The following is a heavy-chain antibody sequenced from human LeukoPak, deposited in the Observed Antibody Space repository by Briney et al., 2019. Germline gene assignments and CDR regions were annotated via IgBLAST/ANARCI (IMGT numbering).Heavy chain of an antibody. CDR3: AAVRAYGDYGWGFDY. V-gene: IGHV1-58*01. Sequence: GTSVKVSCKASGFTFTSSAVQWVRQARGQRLEWIGWIVVGSGNTNYAQKFQERVTITRDMSTSTAYMELSSLRSEDTAVYCCAAVRAYGDYGWGFDYWGQGTLVTVSS. CDR1: GFTFTSSA. CDR2: IVVGSGNT. D-gene: IGHD4-17*01. J-gene: IGHJ4*02.